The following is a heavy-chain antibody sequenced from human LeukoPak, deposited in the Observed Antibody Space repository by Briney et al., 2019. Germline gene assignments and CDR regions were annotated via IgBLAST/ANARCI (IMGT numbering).Heavy chain of an antibody. D-gene: IGHD6-19*01. Sequence: GGSLRLSCAASGFTFSKYWMLWVRQAPGKGLESVSRINTDGTVTTYADSVKGRFTVSRDNADNTMFLQMNSVRDGDRAVYYCATKQWLAPPPDSWGQGTPVTVSS. V-gene: IGHV3-74*01. CDR2: INTDGTVT. CDR1: GFTFSKYW. J-gene: IGHJ4*02. CDR3: ATKQWLAPPPDS.